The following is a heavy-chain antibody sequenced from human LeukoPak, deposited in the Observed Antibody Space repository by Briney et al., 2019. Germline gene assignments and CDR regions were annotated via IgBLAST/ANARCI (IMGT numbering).Heavy chain of an antibody. J-gene: IGHJ4*02. V-gene: IGHV3-23*01. Sequence: SGGSLRLSCAASGFTFNSYTLTWVRQAPGKGLEWVSSISGSGGDTSYADSVKGRFTISRDNSRNTLYLQIDSLRAEDTAVYFCAKSTGSGFSFPFDYWGQGILVSVSS. CDR1: GFTFNSYT. D-gene: IGHD3-22*01. CDR3: AKSTGSGFSFPFDY. CDR2: ISGSGGDT.